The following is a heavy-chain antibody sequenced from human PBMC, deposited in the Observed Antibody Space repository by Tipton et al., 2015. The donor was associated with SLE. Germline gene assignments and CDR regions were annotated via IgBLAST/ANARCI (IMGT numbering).Heavy chain of an antibody. CDR2: INHSGST. V-gene: IGHV4-34*01. Sequence: TLSLTCAVYGGPLSICYYSWIRQPPGKGLEWIGEINHSGSTNYNPSLKSRVTISVDTPKNQLSLNLESVTAADTAAYYCARHVGSNWYWALDPWGQGTLVTVSS. J-gene: IGHJ5*02. D-gene: IGHD6-13*01. CDR1: GGPLSICY. CDR3: ARHVGSNWYWALDP.